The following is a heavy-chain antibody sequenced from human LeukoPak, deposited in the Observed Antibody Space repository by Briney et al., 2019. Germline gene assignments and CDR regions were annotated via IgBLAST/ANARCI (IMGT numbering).Heavy chain of an antibody. CDR2: ISSNGGST. CDR3: ARGSDYSNYGYYYYYMDV. D-gene: IGHD4-11*01. CDR1: GFTFSSYA. Sequence: GGSLRLSCAASGFTFSSYAMHWVRQAPGKGLEYVSAISSNGGSTYYANSVKGRFTISRDNSKNTLYLQMGSLRAEDMAVYYCARGSDYSNYGYYYYYMDVWGKGTTVTVSS. J-gene: IGHJ6*03. V-gene: IGHV3-64*01.